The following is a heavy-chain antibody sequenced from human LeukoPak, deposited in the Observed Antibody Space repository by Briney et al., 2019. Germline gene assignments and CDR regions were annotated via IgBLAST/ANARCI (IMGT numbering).Heavy chain of an antibody. Sequence: EASVKVSCKASGGTINNYGINWVRQAPGQGLEWMGGSIPIFHTPKYAQRFQGRVTITTDESTSTAYMELSSLRSEDTAVYYCATTRVYSGRPKILYYFDYWGQGTLVTVSS. D-gene: IGHD1-26*01. CDR3: ATTRVYSGRPKILYYFDY. V-gene: IGHV1-69*05. J-gene: IGHJ4*02. CDR2: SIPIFHTP. CDR1: GGTINNYG.